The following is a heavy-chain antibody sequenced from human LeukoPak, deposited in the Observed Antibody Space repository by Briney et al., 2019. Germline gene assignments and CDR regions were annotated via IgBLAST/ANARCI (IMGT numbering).Heavy chain of an antibody. J-gene: IGHJ4*02. CDR2: IYSGGTT. Sequence: GGSLRLSCAASGFTVSSNYMSWVRQAPGKGLGWVAVIYSGGTTYYADSVKGRFTISRDNSKNTLYLQMNSLRAEDTAVYYCAGRYDSSGYPLHWGQGTLVTVSS. CDR1: GFTVSSNY. CDR3: AGRYDSSGYPLH. D-gene: IGHD3-22*01. V-gene: IGHV3-53*01.